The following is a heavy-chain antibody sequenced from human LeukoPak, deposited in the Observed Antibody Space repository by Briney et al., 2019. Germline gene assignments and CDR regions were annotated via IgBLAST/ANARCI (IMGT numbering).Heavy chain of an antibody. CDR2: ISAYNGNT. CDR3: ARAVYDSSGYIIDY. CDR1: GGTFSSYA. V-gene: IGHV1-69*13. J-gene: IGHJ4*02. Sequence: SVTVSCTASGGTFSSYAISWVRQAPGQGLEWMGWISAYNGNTNYAQKFQGRVTITADESTSTAYMELSSLRSEDTAVYYCARAVYDSSGYIIDYWGQGTLVTVSS. D-gene: IGHD3-22*01.